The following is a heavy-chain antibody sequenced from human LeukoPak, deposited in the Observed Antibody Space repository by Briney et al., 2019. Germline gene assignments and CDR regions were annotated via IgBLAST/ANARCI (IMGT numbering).Heavy chain of an antibody. CDR2: MNPNSGNT. CDR3: ARGIRITMVRGVKYWFDP. CDR1: GYTFTSYD. D-gene: IGHD3-10*01. Sequence: ASVKVSCKASGYTFTSYDINWVRQATGQGLEWMGWMNPNSGNTGYVQKFQGRVTMTRNTSISTAYMELSSLRSEDTAVYYCARGIRITMVRGVKYWFDPWGQGTLVTVSS. J-gene: IGHJ5*02. V-gene: IGHV1-8*01.